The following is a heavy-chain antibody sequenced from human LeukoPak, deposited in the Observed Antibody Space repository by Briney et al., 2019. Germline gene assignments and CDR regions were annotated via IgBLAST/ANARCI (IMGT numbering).Heavy chain of an antibody. CDR2: IYTSGST. J-gene: IGHJ4*02. D-gene: IGHD5-18*01. Sequence: SETLSLTCTVSGGPISSYYWSWIRQPAGKGLEWIGRIYTSGSTNYNPSLKSRVTMSVDTSKNQFSLKLSSVTAADTAVYYCARDGIPKGGYGLDYWGQGTLVTVSS. V-gene: IGHV4-4*07. CDR1: GGPISSYY. CDR3: ARDGIPKGGYGLDY.